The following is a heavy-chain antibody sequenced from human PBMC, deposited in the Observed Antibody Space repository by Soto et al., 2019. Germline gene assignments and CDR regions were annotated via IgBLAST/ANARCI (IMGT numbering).Heavy chain of an antibody. CDR3: AKDRSDDLVGATDFDY. Sequence: QVQLVESGGGVVQPGRSLRLSCAASGFTFSSYGMPWVRQAPGKGLEWVAVISYDGSNKYYADSVKGRFTISRDNSKNTLYLQMNSLRAEETAVYYCAKDRSDDLVGATDFDYWGQGTLVTVSS. J-gene: IGHJ4*02. CDR1: GFTFSSYG. CDR2: ISYDGSNK. V-gene: IGHV3-30*18. D-gene: IGHD1-26*01.